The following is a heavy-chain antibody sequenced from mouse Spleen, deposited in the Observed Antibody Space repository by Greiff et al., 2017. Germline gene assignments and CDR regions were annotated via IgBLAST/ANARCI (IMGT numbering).Heavy chain of an antibody. CDR2: IDPENGDT. CDR3: NAWRLRQVDY. CDR1: GFNIKDYY. D-gene: IGHD2-2*01. Sequence: VQLKESGAELVRSGASVKLSCTASGFNIKDYYMHWVKQRPEQGLEWIGWIDPENGDTEYAPKFQGKATMTADTSSNTAYLQLSSLTSEDTAVYYCNAWRLRQVDYGGQGTTLTVSS. V-gene: IGHV14-4*02. J-gene: IGHJ2*01.